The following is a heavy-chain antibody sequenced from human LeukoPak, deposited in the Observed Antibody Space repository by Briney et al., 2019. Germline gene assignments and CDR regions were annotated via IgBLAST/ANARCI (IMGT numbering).Heavy chain of an antibody. CDR3: ARNYGGNSKFFDN. Sequence: GASVNVSFKSSGYTFTAYYMHWVRQAPGQGLEWMGWISPNSGGTNYAQNFQGRVTMTRDRSISTAYMELSGLRSDDTAVYYCARNYGGNSKFFDNWGQGTLVTVSS. CDR2: ISPNSGGT. CDR1: GYTFTAYY. V-gene: IGHV1-2*02. J-gene: IGHJ4*02. D-gene: IGHD4-23*01.